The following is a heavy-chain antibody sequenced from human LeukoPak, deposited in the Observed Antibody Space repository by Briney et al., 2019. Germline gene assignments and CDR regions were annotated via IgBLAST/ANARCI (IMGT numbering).Heavy chain of an antibody. J-gene: IGHJ6*03. CDR2: IKSKTDGGTT. Sequence: PGGSLRLSCAASGFTFSNAWMSWVRQAPGKGLEWVGRIKSKTDGGTTDYAAPVKGRFTISRDDSKNTLYLQMNSLKTEDTAVYYCTTSMGATNYYYYYYMDVWGKRTTVTVSS. CDR3: TTSMGATNYYYYYYMDV. V-gene: IGHV3-15*01. D-gene: IGHD1-26*01. CDR1: GFTFSNAW.